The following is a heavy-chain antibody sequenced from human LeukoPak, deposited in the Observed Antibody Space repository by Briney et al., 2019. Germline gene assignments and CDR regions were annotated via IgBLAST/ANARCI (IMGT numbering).Heavy chain of an antibody. Sequence: SETLSLTCTVSGGSISSSSYYWGWIRQPPGKGLEWIGSIYYSGSTYYNPSLKSRVTISVDTSKNQFPLKLSSVTAADTAVYYCARQNGGNSGGFGYFDYWGQGTLVTVSS. J-gene: IGHJ4*02. D-gene: IGHD4-23*01. CDR2: IYYSGST. CDR3: ARQNGGNSGGFGYFDY. V-gene: IGHV4-39*01. CDR1: GGSISSSSYY.